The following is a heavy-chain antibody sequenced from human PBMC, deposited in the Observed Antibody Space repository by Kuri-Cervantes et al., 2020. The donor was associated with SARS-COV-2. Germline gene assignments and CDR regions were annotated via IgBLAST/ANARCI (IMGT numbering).Heavy chain of an antibody. Sequence: ASVKVSCKASGYTFTSYDINWVRQAPGQGLGWMGWINPNSGGTNYAQKFQGRVTMTRDTSISTAYMELSRLRSDDTAVYYCARASSIVVVPAAPFDYWGQGTLVTVSS. V-gene: IGHV1-2*02. CDR3: ARASSIVVVPAAPFDY. CDR1: GYTFTSYD. J-gene: IGHJ4*02. D-gene: IGHD2-2*01. CDR2: INPNSGGT.